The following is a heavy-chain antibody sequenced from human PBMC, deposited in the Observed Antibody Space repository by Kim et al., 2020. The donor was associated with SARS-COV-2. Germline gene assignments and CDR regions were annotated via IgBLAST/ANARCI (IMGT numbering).Heavy chain of an antibody. Sequence: RYRPSFQGQVTISADKSISTAYLQWSSLKASDTAMYYCARSGSYYWAIDYWGQGTLVTVSS. V-gene: IGHV5-51*01. J-gene: IGHJ4*02. D-gene: IGHD1-26*01. CDR3: ARSGSYYWAIDY.